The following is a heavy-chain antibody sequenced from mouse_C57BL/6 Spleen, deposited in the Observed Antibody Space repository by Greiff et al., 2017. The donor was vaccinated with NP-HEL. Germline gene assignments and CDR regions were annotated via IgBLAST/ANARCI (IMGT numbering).Heavy chain of an antibody. V-gene: IGHV1-53*01. D-gene: IGHD3-2*02. CDR3: AGGQLRLRLAY. J-gene: IGHJ3*01. CDR1: GYTFTSYW. Sequence: QVQLQQPATELVKPGASVKLSCKASGYTFTSYWMHWMKQRPGQGLEWIGNINPGNGGTNYNEKFKSKATLTVDKSSSTAYMHLSSLTSEDSAVYYCAGGQLRLRLAYWGQGTLVTVSA. CDR2: INPGNGGT.